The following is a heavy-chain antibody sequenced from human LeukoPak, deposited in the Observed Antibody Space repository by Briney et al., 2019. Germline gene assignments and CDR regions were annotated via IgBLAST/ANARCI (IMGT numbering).Heavy chain of an antibody. CDR1: GYIFTDHF. Sequence: ASVKVSCKASGYIFTDHFFHWVRQAPGQGLEWMGWIRPTDGATKVAQKFQGRVTSTRDTSISTVYMEMSGLRFDDTAMYYCARGRYRYSYDYWGQGTLVTVSS. D-gene: IGHD1-26*01. CDR2: IRPTDGAT. V-gene: IGHV1-2*02. CDR3: ARGRYRYSYDY. J-gene: IGHJ4*02.